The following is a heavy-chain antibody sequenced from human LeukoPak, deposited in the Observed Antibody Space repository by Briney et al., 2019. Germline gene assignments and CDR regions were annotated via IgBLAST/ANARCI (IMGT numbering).Heavy chain of an antibody. V-gene: IGHV4-31*03. CDR3: ARGGSYQKVFDY. J-gene: IGHJ4*02. CDR2: IYYSGST. CDR1: GGSISSGGYY. D-gene: IGHD3-16*01. Sequence: PSETLSLTCTVSGGSISSGGYYWRWIRQHPGKGLEWIGYIYYSGSTYYNPSLKSRVTISVDTSKNQFSLKLSSVTAADTAVHYCARGGSYQKVFDYWGQGTLVTVSS.